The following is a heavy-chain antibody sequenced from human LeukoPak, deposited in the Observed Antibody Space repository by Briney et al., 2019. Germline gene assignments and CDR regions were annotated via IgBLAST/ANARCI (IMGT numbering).Heavy chain of an antibody. CDR2: INAGNGNT. CDR3: ARTVRGFDKDAFDI. D-gene: IGHD3-10*02. V-gene: IGHV1-3*01. Sequence: GASVKVSCKASGYTFTSYAMHWVRQAPGQRLEWMGWINAGNGNTKYSQKFQGRVTITRDTSASTAYMELSSLRPEDTAVYYCARTVRGFDKDAFDIWGQGTMVTVSS. J-gene: IGHJ3*02. CDR1: GYTFTSYA.